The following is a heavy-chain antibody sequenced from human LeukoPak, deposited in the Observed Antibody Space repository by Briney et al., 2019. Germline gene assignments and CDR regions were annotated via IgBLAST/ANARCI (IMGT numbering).Heavy chain of an antibody. V-gene: IGHV3-48*01. D-gene: IGHD3-9*01. J-gene: IGHJ3*02. CDR3: ARSLFWDILAPGAFDI. CDR2: IGPSGSNI. Sequence: GGSLRLSCAASGFTFGIYAMNWVRQAPGKGLEWVSYIGPSGSNIYYADSVKGRFTISRDNAKDSLYLQMNSLRAEDTAVYYCARSLFWDILAPGAFDIWGQGTMVTVSS. CDR1: GFTFGIYA.